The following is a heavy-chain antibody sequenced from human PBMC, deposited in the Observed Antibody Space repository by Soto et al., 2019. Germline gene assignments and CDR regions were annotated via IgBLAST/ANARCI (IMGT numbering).Heavy chain of an antibody. CDR1: GYTFTSYG. J-gene: IGHJ5*02. V-gene: IGHV1-18*01. D-gene: IGHD2-15*01. CDR3: ARDIYCSGGSCYSVSWFDP. Sequence: QVQLVQSGAEVKKPGASVKVSCKASGYTFTSYGISWVRQAPGQGLEWMGWISAYNGNTNYAQKLQGRVTMTTDTSTSTAYMELRSLRSEDTAVYYCARDIYCSGGSCYSVSWFDPWGQGTLVTVSS. CDR2: ISAYNGNT.